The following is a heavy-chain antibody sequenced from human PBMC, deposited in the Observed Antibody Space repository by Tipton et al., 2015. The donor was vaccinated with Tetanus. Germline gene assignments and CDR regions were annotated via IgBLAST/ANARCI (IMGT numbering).Heavy chain of an antibody. CDR2: IWHDGSNE. V-gene: IGHV3-33*01. D-gene: IGHD4-17*01. CDR3: VRDRLRSKYFSGMDV. CDR1: GFTFSSYG. Sequence: SGFTFSSYGMHWARQAPGKGLEWVAVIWHDGSNEYYADSVKGRFTISRDNSKNTVNLQMNSLRVEDTAVYFCVRDRLRSKYFSGMDVWGQGNTVIVSS. J-gene: IGHJ6*02.